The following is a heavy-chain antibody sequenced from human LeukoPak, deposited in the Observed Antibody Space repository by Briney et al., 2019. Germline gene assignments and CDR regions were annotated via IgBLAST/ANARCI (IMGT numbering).Heavy chain of an antibody. CDR1: GGSFSGYY. Sequence: SETLSLTCAVYGGSFSGYYWSWIRQPPGKGLEWVGEINHSGSTNYNPSLKSRVTISVDTSKNQFSLKLSSVTAADTAVYYCARLIAAAGPNYYYYGMDVWGQGTTVTVSS. J-gene: IGHJ6*02. CDR2: INHSGST. V-gene: IGHV4-34*01. CDR3: ARLIAAAGPNYYYYGMDV. D-gene: IGHD6-13*01.